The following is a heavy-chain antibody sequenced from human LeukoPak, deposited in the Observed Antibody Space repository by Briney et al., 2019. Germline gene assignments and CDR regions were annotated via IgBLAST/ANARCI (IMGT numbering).Heavy chain of an antibody. CDR1: GGSISSYY. D-gene: IGHD4-23*01. J-gene: IGHJ4*02. V-gene: IGHV4-59*01. CDR2: IYYSGST. CDR3: ARRVVGGPFDH. Sequence: SETLSLTCTVSGGSISSYYWSWIRQPPGKGLEWIGYIYYSGSTNYNPSLKSRVTISVDTSKNQFSLKLSSVTAADTAVYYCARRVVGGPFDHSCQGTLVTVSS.